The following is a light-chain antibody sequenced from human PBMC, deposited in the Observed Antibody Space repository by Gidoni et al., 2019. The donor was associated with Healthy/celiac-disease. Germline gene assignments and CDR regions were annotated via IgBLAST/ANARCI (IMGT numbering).Light chain of an antibody. V-gene: IGLV1-51*02. CDR1: SSNIGNNY. Sequence: QSVFTQPPSVSAAPGQKVTISCSGSSSNIGNNYVSWYQQLPGTAPKLLIYENNKRPSVIPDRFSGSKSGTSATLGITGLQTGDEADYYCGTWDSSLSAGVFGGGTKLTVL. CDR3: GTWDSSLSAGV. J-gene: IGLJ3*02. CDR2: ENN.